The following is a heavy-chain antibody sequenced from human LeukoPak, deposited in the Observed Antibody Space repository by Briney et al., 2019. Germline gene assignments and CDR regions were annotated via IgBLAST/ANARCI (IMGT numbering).Heavy chain of an antibody. J-gene: IGHJ4*02. V-gene: IGHV3-30*02. Sequence: GGSLRLSCAASGFTFSSYGTHWVRQAPGKGLEWVAFIRYDGSNKYHADSVKGRFTISRDNSKNTLYLQMNSLRAEDTAVYYCAKDFGITGTGGAYFDYWGQGTLITVSS. CDR3: AKDFGITGTGGAYFDY. D-gene: IGHD1-20*01. CDR2: IRYDGSNK. CDR1: GFTFSSYG.